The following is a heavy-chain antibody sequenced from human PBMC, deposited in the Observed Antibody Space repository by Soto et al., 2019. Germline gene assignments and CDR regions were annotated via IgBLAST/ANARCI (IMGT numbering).Heavy chain of an antibody. J-gene: IGHJ6*02. CDR3: AKFGYSSGWYGGGMDV. CDR2: ISGSGGST. V-gene: IGHV3-23*01. D-gene: IGHD6-19*01. CDR1: GFTFSSYA. Sequence: EVQLLESGGGLVQPGGSLRLSCAASGFTFSSYAMSWVRQAPGKGLGWVSAISGSGGSTYYADSVKGRFTISRDNSKNTLYLQMNSLRAEDTAVYYCAKFGYSSGWYGGGMDVWGQGTTVTVSS.